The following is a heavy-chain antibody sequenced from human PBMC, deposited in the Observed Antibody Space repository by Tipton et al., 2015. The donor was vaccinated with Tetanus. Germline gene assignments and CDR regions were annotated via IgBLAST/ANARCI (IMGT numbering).Heavy chain of an antibody. CDR2: INHSGST. V-gene: IGHV4-34*01. CDR1: GGSFSGYY. Sequence: TLSLTCAVYGGSFSGYYWSWIRQPPGKGLEWIGEINHSGSTNYNPSLKSRVTLSVDTSKNQFSLKLSSVTAADTAVYYCARLVFLEWFPLTPRLGMDVWGQGTTVTVSS. J-gene: IGHJ6*02. CDR3: ARLVFLEWFPLTPRLGMDV. D-gene: IGHD3-3*01.